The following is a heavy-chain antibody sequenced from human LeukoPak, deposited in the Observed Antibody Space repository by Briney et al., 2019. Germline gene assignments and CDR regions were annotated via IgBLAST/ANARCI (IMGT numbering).Heavy chain of an antibody. Sequence: GGSLRLSCAASGFTFSSYGMSWVRQAPGKGLEWVSVISGSGGSTYYADSVKGRFTISRDNAKKSMYLQMNSLRAEDTAVYYCARAALRIPYTNSWFDNGFDYWGQGTLVTVSS. CDR3: ARAALRIPYTNSWFDNGFDY. J-gene: IGHJ4*02. V-gene: IGHV3-23*01. D-gene: IGHD6-13*01. CDR2: ISGSGGST. CDR1: GFTFSSYG.